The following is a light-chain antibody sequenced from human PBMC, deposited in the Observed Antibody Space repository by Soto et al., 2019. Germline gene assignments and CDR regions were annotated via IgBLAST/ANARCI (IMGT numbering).Light chain of an antibody. CDR3: HQYNNWPPDT. V-gene: IGKV3-15*01. CDR2: GAS. J-gene: IGKJ5*01. Sequence: EIVMTQSPATLSVSPVERATLSCMASQSVSSNLAWYQQKPGQAPRLLIYGASTRATGIPARFSGSGSGTEFTLTISSLQSEDFAVYYCHQYNNWPPDTFGQGTRLEIK. CDR1: QSVSSN.